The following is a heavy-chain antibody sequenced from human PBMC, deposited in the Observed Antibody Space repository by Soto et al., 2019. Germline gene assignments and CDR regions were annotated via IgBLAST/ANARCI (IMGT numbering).Heavy chain of an antibody. CDR1: GYTFTSLG. V-gene: IGHV1-18*01. D-gene: IGHD3-22*01. CDR2: ISAYNDNT. J-gene: IGHJ4*02. Sequence: QVPLVQSGAEVKKPGASVKVSCKASGYTFTSLGISWVRQAPGQGLEWLGWISAYNDNTNYTQKLQGRVTMTTDASTTTAYMELRSLRSDDTAIYYCARVRYYDTSGYYRFDYWGQGTLITVSS. CDR3: ARVRYYDTSGYYRFDY.